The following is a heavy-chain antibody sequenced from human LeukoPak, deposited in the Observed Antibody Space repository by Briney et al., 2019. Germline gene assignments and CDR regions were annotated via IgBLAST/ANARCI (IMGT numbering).Heavy chain of an antibody. D-gene: IGHD6-25*01. CDR1: GASVNSGGYS. CDR2: IYYSGTT. J-gene: IGHJ1*01. V-gene: IGHV4-31*03. CDR3: ARGDSGASEYFQD. Sequence: PSETLSLTCTVSGASVNSGGYSWTWIRQHPGKGLEWIGYIYYSGTTYYNPSLKSRITMSIDTSKNHFSLRLNSVTAADTAVYFCARGDSGASEYFQDWGQGTLVTVSS.